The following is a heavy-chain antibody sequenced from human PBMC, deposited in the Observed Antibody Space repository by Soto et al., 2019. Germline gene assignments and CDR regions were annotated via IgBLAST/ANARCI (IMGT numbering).Heavy chain of an antibody. J-gene: IGHJ4*02. CDR3: ARDLAKGGGSAGFDY. V-gene: IGHV1-2*02. CDR1: GYTFTGYY. D-gene: IGHD2-15*01. Sequence: QVQLVQSGAEVKKPGASVKVSCKAPGYTFTGYYIHWVRQAPGQGLEWMGWINPNSGGTKYPQKFQGRVTMTRDTSIRTVYMSLTGLKSDDTAVYFCARDLAKGGGSAGFDYWGQGTLVAVSS. CDR2: INPNSGGT.